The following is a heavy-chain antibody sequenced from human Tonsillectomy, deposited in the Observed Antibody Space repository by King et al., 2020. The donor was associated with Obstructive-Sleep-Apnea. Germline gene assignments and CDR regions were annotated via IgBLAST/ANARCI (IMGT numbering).Heavy chain of an antibody. V-gene: IGHV3-30*18. D-gene: IGHD6-13*01. CDR2: ISYDGSNK. CDR3: AKEGLAATGTTFDY. Sequence: VQLVESGGGVVQPGRALRLSCAASGVTFCSYGMHWVCQAPGKGLEGVAVISYDGSNKYYADSVKGRFTISRDNSKNTLYLQMNGLRAEDTAIYYCAKEGLAATGTTFDYWGQGTLVTVSS. CDR1: GVTFCSYG. J-gene: IGHJ4*02.